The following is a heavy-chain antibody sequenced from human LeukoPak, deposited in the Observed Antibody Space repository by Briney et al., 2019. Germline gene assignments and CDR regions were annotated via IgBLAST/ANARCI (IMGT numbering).Heavy chain of an antibody. V-gene: IGHV3-30*04. D-gene: IGHD6-19*01. CDR3: ARDVGIIAVAATAIH. J-gene: IGHJ4*02. Sequence: PGRSLRLSCAASGFTFSNYAMHWVRQAPGKGLEWVAVISYDGSYKYYADSVKGRFTISRDNSKNTLYLQMNSLRTEDTAVYYCARDVGIIAVAATAIHWGQGTLVTVSS. CDR2: ISYDGSYK. CDR1: GFTFSNYA.